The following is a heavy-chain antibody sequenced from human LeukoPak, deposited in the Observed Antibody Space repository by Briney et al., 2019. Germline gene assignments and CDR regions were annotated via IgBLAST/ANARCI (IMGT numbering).Heavy chain of an antibody. CDR1: GFTFSSYS. Sequence: HGGSLILSCAASGFTFSSYSMNWVRQAPGKGLEWVSYISSSSSTIYYADSVKGRFTISRDNAKNSLYLQMNSLRAEDTAVYYCASFPVVPADYMDVWGKGTTVTVSS. J-gene: IGHJ6*03. V-gene: IGHV3-48*04. CDR2: ISSSSSTI. D-gene: IGHD2-2*01. CDR3: ASFPVVPADYMDV.